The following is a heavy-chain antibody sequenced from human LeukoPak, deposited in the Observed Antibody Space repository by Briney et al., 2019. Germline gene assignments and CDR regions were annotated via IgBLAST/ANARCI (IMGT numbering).Heavy chain of an antibody. Sequence: ASVKVSCKVSGYTFTSYGISWVRQAPGQGLEWMGWISAYNGNTNYAQKLQGRVTMTTDTSTSTAYMELRSLRSDDTAVYYCARSRDYYGSGSSPPDYWGQGTLVTVSS. CDR3: ARSRDYYGSGSSPPDY. D-gene: IGHD3-10*01. V-gene: IGHV1-18*04. CDR1: GYTFTSYG. CDR2: ISAYNGNT. J-gene: IGHJ4*02.